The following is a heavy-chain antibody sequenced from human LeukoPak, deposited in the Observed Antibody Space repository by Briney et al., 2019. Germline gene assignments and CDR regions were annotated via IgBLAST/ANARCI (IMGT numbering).Heavy chain of an antibody. V-gene: IGHV4-39*01. J-gene: IGHJ2*01. CDR2: IYYSGST. CDR3: ARLTDRTSWGHWYFDL. D-gene: IGHD1-1*01. Sequence: PSETLSLTCTVSGGSISSSNYFWGWVRQPPGKGREWIVSIYYSGSTYYNPSLKSRVTISVHTSKNQFSLKLSSVTAADTAVYYCARLTDRTSWGHWYFDLWGRGTLVTVSS. CDR1: GGSISSSNYF.